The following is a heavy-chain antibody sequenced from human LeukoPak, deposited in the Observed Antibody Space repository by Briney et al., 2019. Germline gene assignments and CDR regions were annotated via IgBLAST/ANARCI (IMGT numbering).Heavy chain of an antibody. CDR2: IWYDGSNK. Sequence: GGSLRLSCAASGFTFSSYGMHWVRRAPGKGLEWVAVIWYDGSNKYYADSVKGRFTISRDDSKNTLYLQMNSLRAEDTAVYYCAKDINYDSSGYFIDYWGQGTLVTVSS. D-gene: IGHD3-22*01. CDR3: AKDINYDSSGYFIDY. V-gene: IGHV3-33*06. J-gene: IGHJ4*02. CDR1: GFTFSSYG.